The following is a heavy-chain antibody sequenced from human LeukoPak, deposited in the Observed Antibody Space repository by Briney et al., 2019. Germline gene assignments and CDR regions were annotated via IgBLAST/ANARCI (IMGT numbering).Heavy chain of an antibody. CDR1: GYTFTSYG. D-gene: IGHD2-2*01. J-gene: IGHJ6*02. CDR2: ISAYNGNT. V-gene: IGHV1-18*01. CDR3: ARDYCSSTSCYLGPYYYYGMDV. Sequence: ASVKVSCKASGYTFTSYGISWVRQAPGQGLEWMGWISAYNGNTNYAQKLQGRVTMTTATSTSTAYMELRSLRSDDTAVYYCARDYCSSTSCYLGPYYYYGMDVWGQGTTVTVSS.